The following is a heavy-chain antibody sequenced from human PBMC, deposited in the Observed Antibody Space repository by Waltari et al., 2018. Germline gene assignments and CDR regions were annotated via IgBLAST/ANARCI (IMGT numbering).Heavy chain of an antibody. CDR1: GFTFSSYG. CDR3: MCFGESFDH. V-gene: IGHV3-33*01. D-gene: IGHD3-10*01. CDR2: IWYDGSNK. J-gene: IGHJ4*02. Sequence: QVQLVESGGGVAQPGRSLRLSCAAAGFTFSSYGMHWVRQTPGRGLEWVAVIWYDGSNKSYADSVKGRFTISRDNSKNTLYLQMNSLRAEDTAVYYCMCFGESFDHWGQGILVTVSS.